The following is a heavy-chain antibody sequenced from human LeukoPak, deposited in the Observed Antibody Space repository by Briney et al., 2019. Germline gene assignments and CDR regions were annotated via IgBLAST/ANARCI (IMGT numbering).Heavy chain of an antibody. Sequence: SVKVSCKASGGTFSSYAISWVRQAPGQGLEWMGGIIPIFGTANYAQKFQGRVTITTDESTSTAYMELSSLRSEDTAVYYCARDRHLGGSYLGLNYWGREPLVTVSS. CDR1: GGTFSSYA. J-gene: IGHJ4*02. V-gene: IGHV1-69*05. CDR3: ARDRHLGGSYLGLNY. D-gene: IGHD3-10*01. CDR2: IIPIFGTA.